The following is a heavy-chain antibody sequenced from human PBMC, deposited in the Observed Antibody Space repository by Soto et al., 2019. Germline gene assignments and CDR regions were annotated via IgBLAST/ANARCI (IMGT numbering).Heavy chain of an antibody. V-gene: IGHV3-33*08. CDR2: IWYDGSNK. J-gene: IGHJ3*02. D-gene: IGHD6-6*01. CDR3: ARDLVPYTSSFGFDI. Sequence: VQLVESGGDVVHPGGSLRLSCAASGFTFSTYGMHWVRQAPGKGLEWVAVIWYDGSNKYYADSVKGRFTISRDNSKNTLYLQMNSLRAEDTALYYCARDLVPYTSSFGFDIWGQGTMVTVSS. CDR1: GFTFSTYG.